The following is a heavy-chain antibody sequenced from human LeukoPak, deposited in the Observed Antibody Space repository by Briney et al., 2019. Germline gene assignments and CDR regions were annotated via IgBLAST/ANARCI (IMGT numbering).Heavy chain of an antibody. V-gene: IGHV3-23*01. Sequence: GGSLRLSCAASGFTFSTYAMSWVRQAPGKGLEWVSGISGSGGRTYYADSVKGRFTISRDNAKNSLYLQMNSLRAEDTAVYYCARHYDSSGYRDWGQGTLVTVSS. CDR3: ARHYDSSGYRD. D-gene: IGHD3-22*01. CDR1: GFTFSTYA. CDR2: ISGSGGRT. J-gene: IGHJ4*02.